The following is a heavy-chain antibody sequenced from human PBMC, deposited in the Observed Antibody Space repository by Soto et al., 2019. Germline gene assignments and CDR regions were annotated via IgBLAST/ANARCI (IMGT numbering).Heavy chain of an antibody. CDR3: ARTSAAGKYYYGMDV. D-gene: IGHD6-13*01. V-gene: IGHV5-51*01. CDR2: IYPGDSDT. CDR1: GYSFSTYW. Sequence: PGESLKISCEAYGYSFSTYWIGWVRQMPGRGLEWMGIIYPGDSDTRYSPSFQGQVTISADKSISTAYLQWSSLKASDTAMYYCARTSAAGKYYYGMDVWGQGTRVTVSS. J-gene: IGHJ6*02.